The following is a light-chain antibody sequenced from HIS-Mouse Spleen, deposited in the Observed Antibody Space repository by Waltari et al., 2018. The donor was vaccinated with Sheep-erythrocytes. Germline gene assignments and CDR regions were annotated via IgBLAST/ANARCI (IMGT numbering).Light chain of an antibody. CDR3: MHALQTPWT. CDR1: QSLRQSNGYND. J-gene: IGKJ1*01. V-gene: IGKV2-28*01. Sequence: DIVMTQSPPSLTVTPGAQASVACRAIQSLRQSNGYNDLDWYLQKPGQSPQILIYVGSNRASGVPDRFSGSGSGTDFTMKISRVEAEDVGVYYCMHALQTPWTFGQGTKVEIK. CDR2: VGS.